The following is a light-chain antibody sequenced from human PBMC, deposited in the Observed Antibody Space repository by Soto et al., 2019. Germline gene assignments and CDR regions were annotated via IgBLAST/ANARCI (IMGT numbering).Light chain of an antibody. Sequence: EIVLTQSPGTLSLSPGERATLSCRASQSVSSTYLAWYQQKPGQAPRLLIYGASSRATGIPDRFSASGSGTDFTLTISRLEPEDFAVYYCQQYGTSPPEYTFGQGTKLEIK. J-gene: IGKJ2*01. V-gene: IGKV3-20*01. CDR1: QSVSSTY. CDR2: GAS. CDR3: QQYGTSPPEYT.